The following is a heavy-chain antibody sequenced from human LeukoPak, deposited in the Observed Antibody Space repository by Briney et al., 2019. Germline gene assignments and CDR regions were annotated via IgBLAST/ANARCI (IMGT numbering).Heavy chain of an antibody. CDR2: ISGSGGST. Sequence: PGGSLRLSCAASGFTFSSYAMSWVRQAPGKGLEWVSAISGSGGSTYYADSVKGRFTISRDNSKNTLYLQMNSLRAEDTAVYYCAKDLGALLWFGELFDYWGQGTLVTVSS. D-gene: IGHD3-10*01. CDR1: GFTFSSYA. CDR3: AKDLGALLWFGELFDY. V-gene: IGHV3-23*01. J-gene: IGHJ4*02.